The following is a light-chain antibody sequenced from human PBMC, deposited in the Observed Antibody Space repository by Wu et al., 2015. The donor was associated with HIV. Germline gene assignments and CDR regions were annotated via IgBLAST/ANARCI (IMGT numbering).Light chain of an antibody. CDR1: QFVSSNY. Sequence: EIVMAQSPATLSLSPGERATLSCRASQFVSSNYFAWYQQKPGQAPRLLMYAASSRATGIPDRFSGSGSETEFTLTISRLEPEDFAVYYCQQYGSSPQTFGQGTKVEIK. J-gene: IGKJ1*01. CDR3: QQYGSSPQT. CDR2: AAS. V-gene: IGKV3-20*01.